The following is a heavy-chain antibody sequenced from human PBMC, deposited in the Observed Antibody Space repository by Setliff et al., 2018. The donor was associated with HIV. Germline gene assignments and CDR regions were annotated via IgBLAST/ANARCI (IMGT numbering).Heavy chain of an antibody. CDR2: IYYSGTT. Sequence: PSETLSLTCTVSGGSISSRNYYWAWIRQPPGKGLEWIGTIYYSGTTHYNPSLNSRVIISVDTSKNQFSLRLNSVTAADTAVYYCARHSLGNIGDYDTSPAMAFDIWGQGTMVTVSS. J-gene: IGHJ3*02. V-gene: IGHV4-39*01. CDR3: ARHSLGNIGDYDTSPAMAFDI. CDR1: GGSISSRNYY. D-gene: IGHD3-22*01.